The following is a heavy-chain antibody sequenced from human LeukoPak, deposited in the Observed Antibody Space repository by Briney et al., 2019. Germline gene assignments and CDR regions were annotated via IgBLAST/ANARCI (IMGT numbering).Heavy chain of an antibody. V-gene: IGHV3-66*01. CDR2: IYSGDIGGYT. J-gene: IGHJ6*02. CDR1: GFTVSNSY. Sequence: GGSLRLSCAASGFTVSNSYMSWVRQAPGKGLEWVSVIYSGDIGGYTYYSDSVKGRFTISRDNSKNTLNLQMNSLRDEDTAVYHCARDPNYYNYGMDVWGQGTMVTVSS. CDR3: ARDPNYYNYGMDV.